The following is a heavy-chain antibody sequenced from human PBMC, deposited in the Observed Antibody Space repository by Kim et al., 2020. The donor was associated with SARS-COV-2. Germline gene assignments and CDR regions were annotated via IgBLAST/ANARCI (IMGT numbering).Heavy chain of an antibody. CDR2: IWFDGNNK. Sequence: GGSLRLSYAASGFTFSTYGMHWVRQAPDKGLEWVAVIWFDGNNKDYADSVKGRFTISRDNSKNTLYLQLNSLRAEDTAVYYCARDFNGGPGLDYWGQGTLVTVSS. CDR3: ARDFNGGPGLDY. D-gene: IGHD2-8*01. J-gene: IGHJ4*02. V-gene: IGHV3-33*01. CDR1: GFTFSTYG.